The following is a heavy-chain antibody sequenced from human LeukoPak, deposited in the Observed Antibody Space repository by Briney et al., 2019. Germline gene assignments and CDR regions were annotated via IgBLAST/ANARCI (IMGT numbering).Heavy chain of an antibody. CDR2: ISSSSSYI. V-gene: IGHV3-21*01. CDR1: GFTFSSYS. CDR3: ARVEGYCSSTSCQYGMDV. Sequence: GGSLRLSCAASGFTFSSYSMNWVRQAPGKGLEWVSSISSSSSYIYYADSVKGRFTISRDNAKNSLYLQMNSLRAEDTAVYYCARVEGYCSSTSCQYGMDVWGQGTTVTVSS. D-gene: IGHD2-2*01. J-gene: IGHJ6*02.